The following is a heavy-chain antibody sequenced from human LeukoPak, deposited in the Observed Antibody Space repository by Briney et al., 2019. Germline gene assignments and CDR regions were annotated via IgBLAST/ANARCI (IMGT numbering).Heavy chain of an antibody. D-gene: IGHD6-19*01. Sequence: PGGSLRLSCAASGFTFDDYAIHWVRQAPGKGLEWVSLISGDGSSTYYADSVKGRFTISRDNSKNSLYLQMNSLRTEDTALYYCAKDVGYTSGWYPFDYWGQGTLVTVSS. CDR1: GFTFDDYA. CDR3: AKDVGYTSGWYPFDY. V-gene: IGHV3-43*02. CDR2: ISGDGSST. J-gene: IGHJ4*02.